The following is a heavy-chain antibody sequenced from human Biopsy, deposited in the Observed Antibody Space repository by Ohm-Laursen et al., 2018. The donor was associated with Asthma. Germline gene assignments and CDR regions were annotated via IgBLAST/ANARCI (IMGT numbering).Heavy chain of an antibody. CDR1: GGSISSGAYY. J-gene: IGHJ4*02. CDR3: ARRGGVRRYFDY. D-gene: IGHD3-16*01. Sequence: TLSLTCTVSGGSISSGAYYWSWVRQPPGKGLEWIGYIYYIGSTYYNPSLKSRVAISLDTPKNQFSLKLSSVTAADTAVCFCARRGGVRRYFDYWGQGTLVTVSS. V-gene: IGHV4-30-4*01. CDR2: IYYIGST.